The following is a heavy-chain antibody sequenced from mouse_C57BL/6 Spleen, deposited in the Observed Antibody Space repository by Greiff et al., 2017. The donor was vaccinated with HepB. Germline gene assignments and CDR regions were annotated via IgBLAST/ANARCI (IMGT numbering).Heavy chain of an antibody. CDR2: INPYNGGT. CDR3: ARGYGSSDY. J-gene: IGHJ2*01. CDR1: GYTFTDYY. V-gene: IGHV1-19*01. Sequence: EVQLQQSGPVLVKPGASVKMSCKASGYTFTDYYMNWVKQSHGKSLEWIGVINPYNGGTSYNQKFKGKATLTVDKSSSTAYMELNSLTSEDSAVYYCARGYGSSDYWGQGTTLTVSS. D-gene: IGHD1-1*01.